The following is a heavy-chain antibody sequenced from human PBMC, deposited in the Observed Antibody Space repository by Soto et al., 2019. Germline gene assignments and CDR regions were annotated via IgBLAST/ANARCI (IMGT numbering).Heavy chain of an antibody. V-gene: IGHV1-69*12. D-gene: IGHD5-12*01. J-gene: IGHJ3*02. CDR3: ARELKDGYDPHDACGI. Sequence: QVQLVQSGAEVKKPGSSVKVSCKASGGTFSSYAISWVRQAPGQGLEWMGGIIPIFGTANYAQKFQGRVTITEDESTSTAYMELSCLRTDDTAVYYCARELKDGYDPHDACGIWGQGTMVTVSS. CDR2: IIPIFGTA. CDR1: GGTFSSYA.